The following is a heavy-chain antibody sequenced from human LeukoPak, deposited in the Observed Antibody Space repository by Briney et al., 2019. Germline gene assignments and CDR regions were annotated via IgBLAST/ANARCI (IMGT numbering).Heavy chain of an antibody. V-gene: IGHV4-30-2*01. CDR2: IYHNGNT. Sequence: PSETLSLTCAVSGGSISSGGYSWSWIRQPPGKGLEWIGYIYHNGNTYYSPSLKSRVTISVDRSKNQLSLKLSSVTAADTAMYYCASGGYSYGFDYWGQGTLVTVSS. CDR3: ASGGYSYGFDY. D-gene: IGHD5-18*01. CDR1: GGSISSGGYS. J-gene: IGHJ4*02.